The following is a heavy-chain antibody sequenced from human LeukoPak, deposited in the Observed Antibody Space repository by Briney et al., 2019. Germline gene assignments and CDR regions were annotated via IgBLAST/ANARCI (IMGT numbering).Heavy chain of an antibody. J-gene: IGHJ1*01. CDR1: RFTFSTYW. CDR2: IKSDGST. Sequence: GGALRLSCAASRFTFSTYWMHWVRQAPGKGVVWGSRIKSDGSTNYADSVKGRFTISRDNAKNTLSLQMNSLRPEDTGVYYCARAPSEIGGYYPEYFRHWGQGTLVTVSS. D-gene: IGHD3-3*01. CDR3: ARAPSEIGGYYPEYFRH. V-gene: IGHV3-74*01.